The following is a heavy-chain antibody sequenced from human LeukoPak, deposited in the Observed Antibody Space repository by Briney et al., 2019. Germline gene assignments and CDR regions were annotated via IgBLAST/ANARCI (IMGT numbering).Heavy chain of an antibody. V-gene: IGHV4-34*01. J-gene: IGHJ6*02. D-gene: IGHD3-10*01. CDR3: ARGQYHYGSGSYIFPIMDV. CDR1: GGAISTYY. CDR2: INHSGST. Sequence: SETLSLTCTVSGGAISTYYWNWIRQPPGKGLEWIGEINHSGSTNYNPSLKSRVTISVDTSKNQFSLNVNSVTAADTAVYYCARGQYHYGSGSYIFPIMDVWGQGTTVIVSS.